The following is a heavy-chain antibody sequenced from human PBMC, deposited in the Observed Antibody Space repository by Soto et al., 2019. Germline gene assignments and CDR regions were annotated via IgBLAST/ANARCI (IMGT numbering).Heavy chain of an antibody. Sequence: QVQLVESGGGLVKPGGSLRLSCAASGFTFSDYYMSWIRQAPGKGLEWVSYISSSGSTIYYADSVKGRFTISRDNAKNSLYLQMNSLRAEDTAVYYCARDKRSRYYYDSSGYYYDYYYGMDVWGQGTTVIVSS. CDR3: ARDKRSRYYYDSSGYYYDYYYGMDV. D-gene: IGHD3-22*01. V-gene: IGHV3-11*01. J-gene: IGHJ6*02. CDR1: GFTFSDYY. CDR2: ISSSGSTI.